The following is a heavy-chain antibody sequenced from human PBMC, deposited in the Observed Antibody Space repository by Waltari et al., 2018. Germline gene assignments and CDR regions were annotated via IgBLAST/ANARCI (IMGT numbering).Heavy chain of an antibody. CDR1: NGSLNNHY. J-gene: IGHJ5*01. D-gene: IGHD2-2*01. V-gene: IGHV4-59*11. CDR2: INQITGDN. CDR3: AREGSLYSSTGGWIGP. Sequence: QVHLQESGPGLVKPSETLSLTCTVSNGSLNNHYWSWIRQHPGKRMEWIGWINQITGDNNYNPSLESRVIISSDISKNQFALKLTSVTAADTAIYYCAREGSLYSSTGGWIGPWGQGMLVTVSS.